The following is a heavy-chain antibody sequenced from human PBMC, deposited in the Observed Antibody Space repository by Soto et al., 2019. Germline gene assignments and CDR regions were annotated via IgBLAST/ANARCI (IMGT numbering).Heavy chain of an antibody. CDR2: ISGSGGST. CDR1: GYTFSSYA. J-gene: IGHJ4*02. V-gene: IGHV3-23*01. D-gene: IGHD6-6*01. CDR3: AKDTIAARARVFDY. Sequence: SCKASGYTFSSYAMSWVRQAPGKGLEWVSAISGSGGSTYYADSVKGRFTISRDNSKNTLYLQMNSLRAEDTAVYYCAKDTIAARARVFDYWGQGTLVTV.